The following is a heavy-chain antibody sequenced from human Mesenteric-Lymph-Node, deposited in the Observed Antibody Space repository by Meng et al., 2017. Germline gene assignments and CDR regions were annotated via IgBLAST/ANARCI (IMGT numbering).Heavy chain of an antibody. J-gene: IGHJ5*02. CDR3: NTWASLGSSWFDT. V-gene: IGHV3-9*01. D-gene: IGHD6-13*01. Sequence: SLKISCAASGFTFDDYAMDWVRQAPGKGLGWISNISWNSGNIGYADSVKGRFTISRDDSKNTLYLQMNSLNTEDTVGYYCNTWASLGSSWFDTWGQG. CDR2: ISWNSGNI. CDR1: GFTFDDYA.